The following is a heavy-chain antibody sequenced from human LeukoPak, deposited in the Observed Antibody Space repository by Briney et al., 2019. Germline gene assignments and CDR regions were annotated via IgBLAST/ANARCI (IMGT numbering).Heavy chain of an antibody. J-gene: IGHJ4*02. CDR1: GGSISSYY. Sequence: PSETLSLTCSVSGGSISSYYWSWIRQPPGKGLEWIGYIYYSGSTNYNPSLKSRVTISVDTSKNQFSLRLGSVTAADTAVYYCARVTGYIVEDYFDYWGQGTLVTVSS. V-gene: IGHV4-59*01. CDR3: ARVTGYIVEDYFDY. CDR2: IYYSGST. D-gene: IGHD3-22*01.